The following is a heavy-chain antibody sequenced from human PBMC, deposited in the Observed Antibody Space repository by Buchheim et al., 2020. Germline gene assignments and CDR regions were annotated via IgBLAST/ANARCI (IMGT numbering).Heavy chain of an antibody. CDR2: VSYSGDT. J-gene: IGHJ4*02. CDR3: AGSRYYDDLWGSYRYRPYDY. CDR1: GDSISSSSYY. V-gene: IGHV4-39*07. Sequence: QLQLQESGPGLVKPSETLSLTCTVSGDSISSSSYYWGWIRQPPGKGLELIGSVSYSGDTYYNPSLKNRVTTSLDTPKNHSSLKLSSVTAADTAVYYCAGSRYYDDLWGSYRYRPYDYWGQGTL. D-gene: IGHD3-16*02.